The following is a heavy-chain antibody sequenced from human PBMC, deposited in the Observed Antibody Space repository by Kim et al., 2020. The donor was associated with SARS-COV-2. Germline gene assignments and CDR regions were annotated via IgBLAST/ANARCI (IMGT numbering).Heavy chain of an antibody. V-gene: IGHV1-69*13. J-gene: IGHJ4*02. CDR2: IIPIFGTA. Sequence: SVKVSCKASGGTFSSYAISWVRQAPGQGLEWMGGIIPIFGTANYAQKFQGRVTITADESTSTAYMELSSLRSEDTAVYYCARDLGEAGLIFDYWGQGTLVTVSS. CDR1: GGTFSSYA. CDR3: ARDLGEAGLIFDY. D-gene: IGHD6-19*01.